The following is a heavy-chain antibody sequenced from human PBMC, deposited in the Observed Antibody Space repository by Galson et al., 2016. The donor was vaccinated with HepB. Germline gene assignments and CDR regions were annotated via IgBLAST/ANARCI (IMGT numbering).Heavy chain of an antibody. D-gene: IGHD6-13*01. CDR3: ARGSIIAAGRSGMDV. CDR2: TSYDGTNK. Sequence: SLRLSCAASGLTFNTFAMHWVRQAPGKGLEWVAVTSYDGTNKYYADSVKGRFTISRDNSKNTLYLQMNSLRAEDTAVYYCARGSIIAAGRSGMDVWGRGTTVAVSS. V-gene: IGHV3-30-3*01. CDR1: GLTFNTFA. J-gene: IGHJ6*02.